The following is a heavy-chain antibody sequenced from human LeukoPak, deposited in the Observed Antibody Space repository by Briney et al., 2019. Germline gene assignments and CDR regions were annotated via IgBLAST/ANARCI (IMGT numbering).Heavy chain of an antibody. V-gene: IGHV1-2*02. CDR1: GYTFTGYY. CDR3: ARGRYYYDSSGYYYFDY. Sequence: ASVKVSCKASGYTFTGYYMHWVRQAPGQGLEWMGWINPNSGGTNYAQKSQGRVTMTRDTSISTAYMELSRLRSDDTAVYYCARGRYYYDSSGYYYFDYWGQGTLVTVSS. D-gene: IGHD3-22*01. J-gene: IGHJ4*02. CDR2: INPNSGGT.